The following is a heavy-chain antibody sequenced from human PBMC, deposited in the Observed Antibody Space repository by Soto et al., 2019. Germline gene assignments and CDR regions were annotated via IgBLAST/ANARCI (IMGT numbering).Heavy chain of an antibody. CDR3: AREGGAPYYYYGMDV. Sequence: ASVKVSCKASGYTFSNYYMHWVRQAPGQGLEWMGIINPSGGSTSYGQKFQGRVTMTRDTSTSTVYMELSTLRSEDTAVYYCAREGGAPYYYYGMDVWGQGTPVTVSS. CDR1: GYTFSNYY. V-gene: IGHV1-46*01. D-gene: IGHD3-10*01. CDR2: INPSGGST. J-gene: IGHJ6*02.